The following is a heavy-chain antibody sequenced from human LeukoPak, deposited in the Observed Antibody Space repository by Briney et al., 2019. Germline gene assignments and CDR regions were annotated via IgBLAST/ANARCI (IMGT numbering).Heavy chain of an antibody. CDR3: ARDYYGSGSDYFDY. Sequence: GASVKVSCKASGYTFTSYAMNWVRQAPGQGLEWMGWINTNTGNPTYAQGFTGRFVFSLDTSVSTAYLQISSLKAEDTAVYYCARDYYGSGSDYFDYWGQGTLVTVSS. D-gene: IGHD3-10*01. J-gene: IGHJ4*02. CDR1: GYTFTSYA. V-gene: IGHV7-4-1*02. CDR2: INTNTGNP.